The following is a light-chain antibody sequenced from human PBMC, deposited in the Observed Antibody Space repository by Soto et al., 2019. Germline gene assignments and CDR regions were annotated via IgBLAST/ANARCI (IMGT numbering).Light chain of an antibody. CDR1: QGISSY. V-gene: IGKV1-8*01. CDR3: QQYYSYPLT. Sequence: AIRMTQSPSSLSASTGDRVTITCRASQGISSYLAWYQQKPGKAPKLLIYAASTLQSGVPSRFXGSGSGTDFTLTISCLQSEDFATYYCQQYYSYPLTFGGGTKVEIK. J-gene: IGKJ4*01. CDR2: AAS.